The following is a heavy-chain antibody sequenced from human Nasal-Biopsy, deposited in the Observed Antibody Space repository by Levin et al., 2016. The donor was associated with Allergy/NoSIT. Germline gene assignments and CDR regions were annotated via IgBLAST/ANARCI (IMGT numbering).Heavy chain of an antibody. CDR3: ARHYDFGTYPLDH. CDR2: VFYNGNT. J-gene: IGHJ4*02. V-gene: IGHV4-59*01. CDR1: GGSLTDYY. Sequence: GSLRLSCTVSGGSLTDYYWSWIRQPPGKGLEWIAFVFYNGNTNYNPSLKSRLTMSVDTSKNQFSLELTSVTAADTAVYYCARHYDFGTYPLDHWGQGILVTVSS. D-gene: IGHD3/OR15-3a*01.